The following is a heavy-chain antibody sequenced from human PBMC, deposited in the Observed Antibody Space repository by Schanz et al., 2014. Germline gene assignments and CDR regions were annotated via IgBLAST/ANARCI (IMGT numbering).Heavy chain of an antibody. J-gene: IGHJ4*02. D-gene: IGHD2-2*01. CDR2: VPFDGSQK. CDR3: ARESSNDIVLVPGAVFDH. Sequence: MQLLESGGGLAQPGGSLRLSCAASGFTLSNYALHWVRQAPGKGLEWVAFVPFDGSQKFYADSVKGRFTISRDNSKNTVYLQMNSLRPGDTAVYYCARESSNDIVLVPGAVFDHWGQGILVTVSS. V-gene: IGHV3-30*04. CDR1: GFTLSNYA.